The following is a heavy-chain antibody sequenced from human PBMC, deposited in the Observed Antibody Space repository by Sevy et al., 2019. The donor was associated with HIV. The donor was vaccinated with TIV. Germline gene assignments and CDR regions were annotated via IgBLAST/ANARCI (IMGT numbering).Heavy chain of an antibody. CDR2: IKSKTDGGTT. V-gene: IGHV3-15*01. CDR3: TTTSQQLVLESGYYYYYGMDV. Sequence: GGSLRLSCAASGFTFSNAWMSWVRQAPGKGLEWVGRIKSKTDGGTTDYAAPVKGRFTISRDDSKNTLYLQMNSLKTEETAVYYCTTTSQQLVLESGYYYYYGMDVWGQGTTVTVSS. J-gene: IGHJ6*02. CDR1: GFTFSNAW. D-gene: IGHD6-13*01.